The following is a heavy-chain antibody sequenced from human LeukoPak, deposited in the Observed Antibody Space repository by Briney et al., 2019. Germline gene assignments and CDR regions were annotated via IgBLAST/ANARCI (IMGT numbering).Heavy chain of an antibody. Sequence: PGGSLRLSCAASGFTFSSYWMHWVRQAPGKGLGWVSRINSDGSSTIYADSVKGRFTISRDNAKNTLYLQMNSLRAEDTAVYYCAREPLTLARSYWYFDLWGRGTLVTVSS. CDR1: GFTFSSYW. J-gene: IGHJ2*01. CDR3: AREPLTLARSYWYFDL. V-gene: IGHV3-74*01. CDR2: INSDGSST.